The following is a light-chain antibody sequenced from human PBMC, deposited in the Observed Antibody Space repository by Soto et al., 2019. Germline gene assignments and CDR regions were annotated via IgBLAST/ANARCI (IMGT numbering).Light chain of an antibody. V-gene: IGLV1-44*01. CDR2: SNN. CDR3: ATWDDSLIGWV. Sequence: QSVLTQPPSVSGTPGQRVTISCSGSSSNIGSNTVNWYQQFPGTAPKLLIYSNNQWPSGVPDRFSGSKSGTSASLAISGLQSEDEADYYCATWDDSLIGWVFGVGTKLTVL. J-gene: IGLJ3*02. CDR1: SSNIGSNT.